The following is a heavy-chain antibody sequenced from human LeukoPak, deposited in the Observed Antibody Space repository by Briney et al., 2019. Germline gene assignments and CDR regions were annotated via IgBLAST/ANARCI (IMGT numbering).Heavy chain of an antibody. CDR1: GFTVSGNY. V-gene: IGHV3-66*01. J-gene: IGHJ4*02. CDR2: IYSGGTT. Sequence: GSLRLSCAASGFTVSGNYMNWVRQAPGKGLEWVSAIYSGGTTYYADSVKGRFTISRDNSKNTLYLQLNSLRVEDTAVYYCARGALGAAGRLDYWGQGTLVTVSS. CDR3: ARGALGAAGRLDY. D-gene: IGHD6-13*01.